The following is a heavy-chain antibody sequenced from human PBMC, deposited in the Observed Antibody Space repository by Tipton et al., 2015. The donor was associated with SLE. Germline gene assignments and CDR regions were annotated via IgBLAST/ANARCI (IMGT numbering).Heavy chain of an antibody. J-gene: IGHJ4*02. Sequence: SLRLSCAASGFTFSSYAMHWVRQAPGKGLEWVAVISYDGSNKYYADSVKGRFTISRDNSKNTLYLQMNSLRAEDTAVYYCAREGDSSGPGFDYWGQGTLVTVSS. D-gene: IGHD3-22*01. CDR2: ISYDGSNK. V-gene: IGHV3-30-3*01. CDR1: GFTFSSYA. CDR3: AREGDSSGPGFDY.